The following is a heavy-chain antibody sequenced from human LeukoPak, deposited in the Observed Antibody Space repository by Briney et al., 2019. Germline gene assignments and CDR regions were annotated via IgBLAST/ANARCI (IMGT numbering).Heavy chain of an antibody. CDR3: ARDGSRPLLWFGENNWFDP. J-gene: IGHJ5*02. CDR1: GGSISSYY. CDR2: IYYSGST. V-gene: IGHV4-59*12. D-gene: IGHD3-10*01. Sequence: PSETLSLTCTVSGGSISSYYWSWIRQPPGKGLEWIGYIYYSGSTNYNPSLKSRVTISVDTSKNQFSLKLSSVTAADTAVYYCARDGSRPLLWFGENNWFDPWGQGTLVTVSS.